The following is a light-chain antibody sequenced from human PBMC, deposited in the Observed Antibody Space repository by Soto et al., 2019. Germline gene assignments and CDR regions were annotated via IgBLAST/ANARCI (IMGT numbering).Light chain of an antibody. CDR2: DTS. CDR3: QQRHNWPIT. V-gene: IGKV3-11*01. Sequence: EIVLTQSPATLSLSPGERATLSCRTSQTIRGLLNWYQQRPGQAPRLLIYDTSNRATDIPARFRVSGSGTDFILTISSLDPEDFGVYFCQQRHNWPITFGQGTRLDIK. CDR1: QTIRGL. J-gene: IGKJ5*01.